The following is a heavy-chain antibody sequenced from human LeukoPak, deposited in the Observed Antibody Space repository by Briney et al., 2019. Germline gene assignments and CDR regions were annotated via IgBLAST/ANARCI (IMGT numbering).Heavy chain of an antibody. CDR2: INPDGGNT. CDR1: GYTFTNSY. CDR3: ARANMVRGVGSFFDRNWFDP. J-gene: IGHJ5*02. Sequence: ASVKVSCKASGYTFTNSYIHWVRQAPGQVLEWMGLINPDGGNTNYAQNFQGRVTLTRDTSTSTVYMELSRLRSDDTAVYYCARANMVRGVGSFFDRNWFDPWGQGTLVTVSS. D-gene: IGHD3-10*01. V-gene: IGHV1-46*01.